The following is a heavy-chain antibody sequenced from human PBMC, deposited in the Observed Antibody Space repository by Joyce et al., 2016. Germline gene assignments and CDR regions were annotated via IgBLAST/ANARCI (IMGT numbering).Heavy chain of an antibody. Sequence: QVQLQQWGAGLLKPSETRSLTCAVYGGSFSGYYWSWIRQPPGKGLEWIGEINHSGSTNDNPSLKSRGTISVDTTKIQFSLKLRSVTAADTAVYYCARGPRSNWGLVWFDPWGQGTLVTVSS. CDR1: GGSFSGYY. V-gene: IGHV4-34*01. J-gene: IGHJ5*02. CDR3: ARGPRSNWGLVWFDP. CDR2: INHSGST. D-gene: IGHD7-27*01.